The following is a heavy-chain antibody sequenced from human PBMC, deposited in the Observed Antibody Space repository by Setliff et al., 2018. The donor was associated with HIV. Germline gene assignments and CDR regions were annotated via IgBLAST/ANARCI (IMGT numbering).Heavy chain of an antibody. CDR1: GFAFSGFW. CDR2: ISYAGSNE. V-gene: IGHV3-30*03. J-gene: IGHJ6*04. CDR3: MRGPRLGPVDV. D-gene: IGHD3-16*01. Sequence: PGGSLSLSCAASGFAFSGFWMSWARQAPGEGLEWVAVISYAGSNEYYGDSVKGRFTISRDNSKNTLFLQVNSLRVEDTAVYYCMRGPRLGPVDVWGKGATVTVSS.